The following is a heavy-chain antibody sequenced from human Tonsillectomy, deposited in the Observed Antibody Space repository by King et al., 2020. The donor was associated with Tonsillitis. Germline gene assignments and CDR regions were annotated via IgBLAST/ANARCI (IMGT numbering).Heavy chain of an antibody. CDR2: IYYSGTT. CDR3: ARERRIAAAGTEYNWFDP. CDR1: GGSISRYY. V-gene: IGHV4-59*01. J-gene: IGHJ5*02. D-gene: IGHD6-13*01. Sequence: VQLQESGPGLVKPSETLSLTCTVSGGSISRYYWSWIRQPPGKGLEWIGYIYYSGTTNYNPSLKSRVTISVDTSKKYFSLRLSSVTAADPAVYYCARERRIAAAGTEYNWFDPWGQGTLVTVSS.